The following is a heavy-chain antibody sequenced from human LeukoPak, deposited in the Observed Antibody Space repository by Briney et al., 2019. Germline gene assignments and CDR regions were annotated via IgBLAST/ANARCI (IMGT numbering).Heavy chain of an antibody. Sequence: ASETLSLTCTVSGDSISSYYWSWIWQPPGKGLEWIGYIYYSGSTKYNPSLKSRVTISVDTSKNQFSLKLSSVTAADTAVYYCARDRQATTAYDAFDIWGRGTMVTVSS. J-gene: IGHJ3*02. D-gene: IGHD4-17*01. CDR1: GDSISSYY. CDR3: ARDRQATTAYDAFDI. V-gene: IGHV4-59*01. CDR2: IYYSGST.